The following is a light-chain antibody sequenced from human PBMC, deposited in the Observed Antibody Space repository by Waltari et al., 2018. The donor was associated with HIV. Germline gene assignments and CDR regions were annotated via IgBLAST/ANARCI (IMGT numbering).Light chain of an antibody. V-gene: IGKV1-39*01. CDR3: QQSYDAPYT. J-gene: IGKJ2*01. Sequence: DIQMTQSPASLSASVGDRVHFTCRASQNIRSYLNWYQLKPGKAPKLLIYAASTLQSGVPSRFSGGASGTDFTLTITSLQPEDFSTYYCQQSYDAPYTFGQGTKLEIK. CDR2: AAS. CDR1: QNIRSY.